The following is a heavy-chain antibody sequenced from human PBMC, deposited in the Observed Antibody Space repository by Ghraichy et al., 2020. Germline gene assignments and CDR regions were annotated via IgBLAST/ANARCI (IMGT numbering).Heavy chain of an antibody. CDR1: GGSFSGYY. J-gene: IGHJ5*02. CDR3: ASSLVIRRNWFDP. CDR2: INHSGST. V-gene: IGHV4-34*01. D-gene: IGHD3-9*01. Sequence: LSLTCAVYGGSFSGYYWSWIRQPPGKGLEWIGEINHSGSTNYNPSLKSRVTISVDTSKNQFSLKLSSVTAADTAVYYCASSLVIRRNWFDPWGQGTLVTVSS.